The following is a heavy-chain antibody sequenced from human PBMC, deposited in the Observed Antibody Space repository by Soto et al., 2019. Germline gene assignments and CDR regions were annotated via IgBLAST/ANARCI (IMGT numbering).Heavy chain of an antibody. Sequence: PSETLSLTCTVSGGSVSSASYYWSWIRQPPGKGLEWIGYIFNIESTNYNPSLKSRVIMSVDTSKKQFSLRLTSVTAADTAVYYCATLAAAGTRWGQGTPVTVSS. J-gene: IGHJ4*02. D-gene: IGHD6-13*01. CDR1: GGSVSSASYY. CDR3: ATLAAAGTR. V-gene: IGHV4-61*01. CDR2: IFNIEST.